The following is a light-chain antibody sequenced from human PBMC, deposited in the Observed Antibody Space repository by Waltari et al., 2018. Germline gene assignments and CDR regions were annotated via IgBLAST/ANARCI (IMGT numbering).Light chain of an antibody. CDR2: WAS. CDR1: QSVLSSTNSNNY. J-gene: IGKJ2*02. Sequence: DIVLIQSPDTLALSLGGRATISCRSSQSVLSSTNSNNYLAWYQPRPGQPPKLLFYWASTRVSGVPDRFDGSGSGTDFTLTISSLQAEDLAVYYCQQYYTTPCTFGQGTRLEIK. V-gene: IGKV4-1*01. CDR3: QQYYTTPCT.